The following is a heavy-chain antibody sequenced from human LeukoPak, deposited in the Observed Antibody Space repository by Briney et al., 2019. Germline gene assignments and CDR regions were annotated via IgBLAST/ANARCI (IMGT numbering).Heavy chain of an antibody. D-gene: IGHD3-22*01. V-gene: IGHV4-39*07. CDR1: GGSLSSRNNY. Sequence: PSETLSLTCSVSGGSLSSRNNYWGWIRQPPGKGLEWIGTINYSGSTYYNPSLKSRVIVSLDTSKNQFSLKLTSLTAADTAVYYCAREEFLHEIDSSGYFVYWGQGTLVTVSS. CDR2: INYSGST. J-gene: IGHJ4*02. CDR3: AREEFLHEIDSSGYFVY.